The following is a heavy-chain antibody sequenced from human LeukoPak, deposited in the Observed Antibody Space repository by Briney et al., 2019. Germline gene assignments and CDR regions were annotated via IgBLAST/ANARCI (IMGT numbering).Heavy chain of an antibody. Sequence: GGSLRLSCAASGFTFSDYYMSWIRQAPGKGLEWVSYISSSGSTIYYADSVKGRFTISRDNAKNSLYLQMNSLRAEDTAVYYCARERTVAAAAQLDLWGRGTLVTVSS. J-gene: IGHJ2*01. CDR3: ARERTVAAAAQLDL. CDR2: ISSSGSTI. D-gene: IGHD6-13*01. V-gene: IGHV3-11*01. CDR1: GFTFSDYY.